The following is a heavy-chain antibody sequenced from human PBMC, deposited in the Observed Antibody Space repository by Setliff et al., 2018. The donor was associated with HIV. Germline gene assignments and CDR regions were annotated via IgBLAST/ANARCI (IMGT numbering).Heavy chain of an antibody. V-gene: IGHV4-59*01. CDR2: ILGSGTT. CDR3: ARVKDPGYIMEYYYGMDV. D-gene: IGHD3-10*01. Sequence: SDTLSLTCTVSGGSISRFYWSWIRQSPGRGLEWIGYILGSGTTNLNPSLWARVTISVDTSKNQFSLKLDSVTAADTAIYYCARVKDPGYIMEYYYGMDVWGQGTTVTVSS. J-gene: IGHJ6*02. CDR1: GGSISRFY.